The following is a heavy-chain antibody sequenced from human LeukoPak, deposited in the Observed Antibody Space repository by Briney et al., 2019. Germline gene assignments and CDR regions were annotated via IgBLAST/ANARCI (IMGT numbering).Heavy chain of an antibody. J-gene: IGHJ3*02. D-gene: IGHD6-13*01. CDR1: GFTFSSYA. Sequence: GGSLRLSCAASGFTFSSYAMHWVRQAPGKGLEYVSAISSNGGSTYYANSVKGRFTISRDNSKNTLYLQMGSLRAEDMAVYYCARDSAGSSSWYYAFDIWGQGTMVTVSS. V-gene: IGHV3-64*01. CDR2: ISSNGGST. CDR3: ARDSAGSSSWYYAFDI.